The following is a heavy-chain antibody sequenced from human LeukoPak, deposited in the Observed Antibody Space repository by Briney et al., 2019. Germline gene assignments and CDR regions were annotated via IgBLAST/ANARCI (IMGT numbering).Heavy chain of an antibody. CDR2: IYYSGST. D-gene: IGHD4-17*01. J-gene: IGHJ2*01. CDR3: AVRRTTVTHWYFDL. V-gene: IGHV4-59*01. Sequence: SETLSLTCTVSGGSINNYYWNWIRQPPGKGLEWIGYIYYSGSTNYNPSLKSRVTISVDTSKNQFSLKLSSVTAADTAVYYCAVRRTTVTHWYFDLWGRGTLVTVSS. CDR1: GGSINNYY.